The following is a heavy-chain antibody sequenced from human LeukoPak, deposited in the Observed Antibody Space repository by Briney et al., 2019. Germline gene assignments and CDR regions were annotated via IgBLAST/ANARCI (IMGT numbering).Heavy chain of an antibody. V-gene: IGHV3-23*01. Sequence: GGSLRLSCAASGFTFSSYGMSWVRQAPGTGLEWVSAISGSGGSTYYADSVKGRFTISRDNSKNTLYLQMNSLRAEDTAVYYCARDLLQSHIRYGSGKDCWGQGTLVTVSS. J-gene: IGHJ4*02. CDR3: ARDLLQSHIRYGSGKDC. CDR2: ISGSGGST. D-gene: IGHD3-10*01. CDR1: GFTFSSYG.